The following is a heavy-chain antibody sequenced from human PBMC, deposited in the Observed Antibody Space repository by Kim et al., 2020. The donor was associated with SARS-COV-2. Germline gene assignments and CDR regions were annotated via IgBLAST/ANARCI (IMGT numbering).Heavy chain of an antibody. CDR2: ISAYNGNT. J-gene: IGHJ6*02. V-gene: IGHV1-18*04. CDR1: GYTFTSYG. CDR3: ARVRGYYYVYYGMDV. D-gene: IGHD3-22*01. Sequence: ASVKVSCKASGYTFTSYGISWVRQAPGQGLEWMGWISAYNGNTNYAQKLQGRVTMTTDTSTSTAYMELRSLRSDDTAVYYCARVRGYYYVYYGMDVWGQGTTVTVSS.